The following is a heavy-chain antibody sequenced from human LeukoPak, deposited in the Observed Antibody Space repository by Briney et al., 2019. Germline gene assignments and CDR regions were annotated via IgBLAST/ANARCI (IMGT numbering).Heavy chain of an antibody. J-gene: IGHJ6*04. D-gene: IGHD1-26*01. V-gene: IGHV3-23*01. CDR2: ISDSGDYT. CDR1: GFTFSNYV. Sequence: GGSLRLSCAASGFTFSNYVMSWVRQASGKGLEWVSSISDSGDYTSYADSVKGRFTISRDNSKSTLYLQMNSLRAEDTAVYYCAKDRTSPTVWGKGTTVTISS. CDR3: AKDRTSPTV.